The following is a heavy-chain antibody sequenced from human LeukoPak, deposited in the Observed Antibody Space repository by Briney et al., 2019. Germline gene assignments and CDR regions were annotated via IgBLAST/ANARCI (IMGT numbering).Heavy chain of an antibody. J-gene: IGHJ4*02. CDR2: IIPIVGTT. Sequence: GASVKVSCKAPGGTFSSYAFSWVRQAPGQGLEWMGGIIPIVGTTNYAQMFQGRVTITADESTSTAYMELSSLRSEDTAVYYCARGGYYYDSSGYSHLPDYWGQGTLVTVSA. D-gene: IGHD3-22*01. CDR3: ARGGYYYDSSGYSHLPDY. CDR1: GGTFSSYA. V-gene: IGHV1-69*13.